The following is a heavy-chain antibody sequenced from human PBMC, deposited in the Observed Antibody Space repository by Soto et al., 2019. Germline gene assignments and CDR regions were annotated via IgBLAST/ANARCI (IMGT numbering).Heavy chain of an antibody. CDR1: GFTFRNSG. J-gene: IGHJ4*02. Sequence: QVQLVESGGGVVQPGRSLRLSCAASGFTFRNSGMHWVRQAPGKGLEWVAVISYDGSKKYYADSVKGRFTISRDNSKNTVYLQMNRLRAEDRAVYYCAKASSSSPFDYWGQGTLVTVSS. CDR3: AKASSSSPFDY. D-gene: IGHD6-6*01. CDR2: ISYDGSKK. V-gene: IGHV3-30*18.